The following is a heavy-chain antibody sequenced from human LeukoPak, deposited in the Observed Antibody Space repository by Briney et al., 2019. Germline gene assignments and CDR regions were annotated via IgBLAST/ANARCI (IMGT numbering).Heavy chain of an antibody. CDR1: GFTFSNYA. CDR2: VFGEGGGA. V-gene: IGHV3-23*01. CDR3: ENVNGWEVRKYYFDY. Sequence: GGSLRLSCAASGFTFSNYAMSWVRRAPGRGLEWVSLVFGEGGGASYADSVKGRFTISRDNSKNTLYLKMTSLRAEATAVYYGENVNGWEVRKYYFDYWGEGTLVTVSS. D-gene: IGHD6-19*01. J-gene: IGHJ4*02.